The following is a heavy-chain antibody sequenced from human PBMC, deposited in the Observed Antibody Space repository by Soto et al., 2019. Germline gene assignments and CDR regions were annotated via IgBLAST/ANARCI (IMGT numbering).Heavy chain of an antibody. J-gene: IGHJ3*02. V-gene: IGHV1-69*01. D-gene: IGHD4-4*01. CDR3: AASGRDVLGYDYKETEGLDI. CDR2: IIPLVNVA. CDR1: GGTFSNFA. Sequence: QVQLVQSGPEVKKPGSSVKVSCEASGGTFSNFAVNWVRQAPGQGLEWVGGIIPLVNVAKYAQKFEGRVTIVADDSTSTAYMDLSRLRSDDTAVYYCAASGRDVLGYDYKETEGLDIWGQGTMVTVSS.